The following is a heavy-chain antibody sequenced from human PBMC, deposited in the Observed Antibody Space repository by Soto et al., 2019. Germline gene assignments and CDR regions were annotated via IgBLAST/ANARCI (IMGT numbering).Heavy chain of an antibody. CDR2: IKQDGSEK. J-gene: IGHJ6*02. V-gene: IGHV3-7*04. CDR3: ARGNTIDV. D-gene: IGHD3-10*01. CDR1: GFIFSNEW. Sequence: VGSLRLSCAASGFIFSNEWMTWVRQTPGKGLECVANIKQDGSEKYYLDSVKGRFTISRDNAKNSLYLQMNSLRADDTAVYYCARGNTIDVWGQGTTVTVSS.